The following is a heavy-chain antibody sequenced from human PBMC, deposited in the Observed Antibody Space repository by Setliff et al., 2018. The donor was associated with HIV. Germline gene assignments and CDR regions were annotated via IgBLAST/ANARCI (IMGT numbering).Heavy chain of an antibody. D-gene: IGHD4-17*01. CDR1: GYTFTGYY. J-gene: IGHJ6*03. Sequence: GASVKVSCKASGYTFTGYYIHGVRQAPGQGREWMGRIYPSSGGTNFAQKIQGRVTMTRDTSISTAYMELSRLTSADTAMYYCARGTTVVMGDDVDNYHYSYLDVWGKGTTVTVSS. CDR3: ARGTTVVMGDDVDNYHYSYLDV. CDR2: IYPSSGGT. V-gene: IGHV1-2*06.